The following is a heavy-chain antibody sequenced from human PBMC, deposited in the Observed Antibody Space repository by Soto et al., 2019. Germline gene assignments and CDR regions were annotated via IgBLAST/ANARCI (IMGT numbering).Heavy chain of an antibody. V-gene: IGHV3-11*06. CDR1: GFLFSDYY. J-gene: IGHJ5*02. Sequence: VGLLILSCKASGFLFSDYYMAWIRPAPGKGLVWVSHISSGSTYTNYTDSVKGRFTISRDNPKNSLYLQINSLRAEDTAVYYCARVRFSSSSRRNWFDPWGQGTLVPVSS. CDR2: ISSGSTYT. D-gene: IGHD6-6*01. CDR3: ARVRFSSSSRRNWFDP.